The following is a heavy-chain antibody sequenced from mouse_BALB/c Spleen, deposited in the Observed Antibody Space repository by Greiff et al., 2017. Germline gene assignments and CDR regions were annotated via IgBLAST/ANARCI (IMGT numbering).Heavy chain of an antibody. CDR3: ARGVTTVVESLFDY. D-gene: IGHD1-1*01. CDR1: GYTFTSYW. Sequence: VQLQQPGAELVKPGASVKLSCKASGYTFTSYWMHWVKQRPGQGLEWIGEIDPSDSYTNYNQKFKGKATLTVDKSSSTAYMQLSSLTSEDSAVYYCARGVTTVVESLFDYWGQGTTLTVSS. V-gene: IGHV1-69*02. J-gene: IGHJ2*01. CDR2: IDPSDSYT.